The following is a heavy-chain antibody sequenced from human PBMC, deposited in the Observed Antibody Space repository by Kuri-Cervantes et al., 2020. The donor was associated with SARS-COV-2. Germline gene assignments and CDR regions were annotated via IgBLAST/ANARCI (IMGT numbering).Heavy chain of an antibody. CDR1: GFTFSSYG. CDR2: IRYDGSNK. CDR3: AKDKSGSYLTYYDY. V-gene: IGHV3-30*02. Sequence: GGSLRLSCAASGFTFSSYGMHWVRQAPGKGLEWVAFIRYDGSNKYYADSVKGRVTISRDNSKNSLYLQMNSLRAEDTAVYYCAKDKSGSYLTYYDYWGQGTLVTVSS. D-gene: IGHD1-26*01. J-gene: IGHJ4*02.